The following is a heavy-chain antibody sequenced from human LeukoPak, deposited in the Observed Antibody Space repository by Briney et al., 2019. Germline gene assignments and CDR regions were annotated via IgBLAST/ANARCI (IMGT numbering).Heavy chain of an antibody. CDR1: GFTFTSYA. D-gene: IGHD1-1*01. Sequence: GGSLRLSCAASGFTFTSYAMHWVRRAPGKGLEWVAVISYDGSNKYYADSLKGGFTISTDNSKNTLYLQMNSLRGEDTAVYYCARSPQLWNGDAFDIWGQGTMVTVSS. CDR2: ISYDGSNK. V-gene: IGHV3-30*04. J-gene: IGHJ3*02. CDR3: ARSPQLWNGDAFDI.